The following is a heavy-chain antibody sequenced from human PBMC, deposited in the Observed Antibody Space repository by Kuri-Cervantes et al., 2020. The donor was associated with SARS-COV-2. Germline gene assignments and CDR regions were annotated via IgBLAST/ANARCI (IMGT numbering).Heavy chain of an antibody. CDR1: GGTFSSYA. V-gene: IGHV1-69*05. Sequence: SVKVSCKASGGTFSSYAISWVRQAPGQGLEWMGGIIPIFGTANCAQKFQGRVTITTDESTSTAYMELSSLRSEDTAVYYCASGRDIVLMVYAIPPLDYWGQGTLVTVSS. D-gene: IGHD2-8*01. CDR3: ASGRDIVLMVYAIPPLDY. J-gene: IGHJ4*02. CDR2: IIPIFGTA.